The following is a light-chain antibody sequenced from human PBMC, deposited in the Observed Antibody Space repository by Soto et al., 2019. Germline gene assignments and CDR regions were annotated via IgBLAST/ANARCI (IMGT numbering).Light chain of an antibody. CDR3: QQYAASPRT. J-gene: IGKJ1*01. Sequence: EIVLTQCPGTLSLSPRERATLSCRASQSVSNAYLAWYQHKVGQSPRLLIYGASNRAPGIPDRFSGSGSGTDFTLTISRLEPEDFAVYYCQQYAASPRTFGQGTQVEVK. CDR1: QSVSNAY. V-gene: IGKV3-20*01. CDR2: GAS.